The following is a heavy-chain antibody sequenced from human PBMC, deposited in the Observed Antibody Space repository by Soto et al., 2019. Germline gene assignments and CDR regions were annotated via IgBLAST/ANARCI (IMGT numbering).Heavy chain of an antibody. D-gene: IGHD2-2*01. Sequence: GGSLRLSCAASGFTFSSYGMHWVRQAPGKGLEWVSVISYDGRYKYYADSVKGRFTISRDNSKNTVYLEMSSMGVEYMAVYYCARERQLLQDWLDPWGQGTQVTVSS. CDR1: GFTFSSYG. CDR3: ARERQLLQDWLDP. V-gene: IGHV3-30*03. J-gene: IGHJ5*02. CDR2: ISYDGRYK.